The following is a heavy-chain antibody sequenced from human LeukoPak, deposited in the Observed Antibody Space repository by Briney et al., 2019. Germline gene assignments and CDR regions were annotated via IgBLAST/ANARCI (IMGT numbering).Heavy chain of an antibody. CDR3: ASSPYYDSSGYYYADDAFDI. V-gene: IGHV1-46*01. CDR2: INPSGGST. J-gene: IGHJ3*02. Sequence: APVKVSCKASGDTFSSYYMHWVRQAPGQGLEWMGIINPSGGSTTYAQKFQGRVTMTRDTSISTAYMELSRLRSDDTAVYYCASSPYYDSSGYYYADDAFDIWGQGTMVTVSS. CDR1: GDTFSSYY. D-gene: IGHD3-22*01.